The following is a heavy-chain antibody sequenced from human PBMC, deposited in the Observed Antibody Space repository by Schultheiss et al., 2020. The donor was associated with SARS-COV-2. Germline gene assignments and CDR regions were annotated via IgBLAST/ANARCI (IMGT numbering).Heavy chain of an antibody. CDR1: GFTFSSYW. CDR3: TTNRKGDNWYFDL. D-gene: IGHD3-10*01. V-gene: IGHV3-15*01. CDR2: IKTKTDGGTT. Sequence: GGSLRLSCAASGFTFSSYWMSWVRQAPGKGLEWVGRIKTKTDGGTTDYAAPVKGRFTISRDDSKNTLYLQLNSLKTEDSAVYYCTTNRKGDNWYFDLWGRGTLVTVSS. J-gene: IGHJ2*01.